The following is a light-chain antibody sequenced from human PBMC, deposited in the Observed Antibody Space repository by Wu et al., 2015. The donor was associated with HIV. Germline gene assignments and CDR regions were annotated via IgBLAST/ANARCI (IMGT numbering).Light chain of an antibody. CDR2: DAS. V-gene: IGKV3-15*01. J-gene: IGKJ1*01. CDR1: QSVNNN. Sequence: EIVLTQSPGTLSLSPGERATLSCRASQSVNNNYLAWYQQKSGQAPRLLIYDASTRATDIPARFSGSGSGTEFTLTISTLQSEDFAIYYCQQYSNWPRTFGQGTKVEIK. CDR3: QQYSNWPRT.